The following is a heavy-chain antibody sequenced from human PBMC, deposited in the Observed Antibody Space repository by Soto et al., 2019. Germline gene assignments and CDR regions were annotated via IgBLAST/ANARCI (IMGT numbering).Heavy chain of an antibody. J-gene: IGHJ4*02. CDR3: ARDGVAPGLYFDH. CDR1: GFTFSDYW. CDR2: IKYDGREK. D-gene: IGHD2-15*01. V-gene: IGHV3-7*05. Sequence: EVQLVESGGGLVHPGGSLGLSCAASGFTFSDYWMNWVRQTPGKRLEWVASIKYDGREKNYVDSVKGRFTISRDNAKNSVYLQMASLRAEDTAVYYCARDGVAPGLYFDHWGQGNPVTVSS.